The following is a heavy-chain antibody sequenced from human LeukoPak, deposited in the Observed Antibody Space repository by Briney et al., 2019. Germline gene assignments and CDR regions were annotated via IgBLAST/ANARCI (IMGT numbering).Heavy chain of an antibody. Sequence: PGGSLRLSCAASGSTFSDYSMHWVRQAPGKGLEWVSCISSTSSYIYYADSVRGRFTISRDNAKNSLYLQMNSLRAEDTAVYYCAREQLWQTGWFDPWGQGTLVTVSS. CDR2: ISSTSSYI. CDR1: GSTFSDYS. CDR3: AREQLWQTGWFDP. J-gene: IGHJ5*02. V-gene: IGHV3-21*01. D-gene: IGHD5-18*01.